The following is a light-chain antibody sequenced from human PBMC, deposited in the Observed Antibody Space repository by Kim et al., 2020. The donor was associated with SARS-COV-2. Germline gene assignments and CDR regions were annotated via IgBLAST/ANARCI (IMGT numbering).Light chain of an antibody. Sequence: PGGNDTLTCGPRAGAVTSGHYPYWFQQKPGQAPRTVIYDTSNTHSWTPARFSGSLLGGKAALTLSGAQPEDEAEYYCLLSYSGPRVFGGGTQLTVL. CDR2: DTS. J-gene: IGLJ3*02. CDR3: LLSYSGPRV. CDR1: AGAVTSGHY. V-gene: IGLV7-46*01.